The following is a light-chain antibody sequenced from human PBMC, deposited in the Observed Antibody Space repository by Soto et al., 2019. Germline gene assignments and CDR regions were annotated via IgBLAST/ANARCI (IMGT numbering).Light chain of an antibody. V-gene: IGKV1D-13*01. Sequence: AIQLTQSPSSLSASVGDRVTITCRASQGISSALAWYQQKPGKAPKSLIYDASSLESGVPSRFSGSGSGTDFTLTISSLQPEDFATYYCQQFNHYPPITFGQGTRLEIK. CDR1: QGISSA. CDR3: QQFNHYPPIT. CDR2: DAS. J-gene: IGKJ5*01.